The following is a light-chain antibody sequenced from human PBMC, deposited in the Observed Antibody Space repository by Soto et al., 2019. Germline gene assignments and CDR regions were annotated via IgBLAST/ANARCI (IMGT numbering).Light chain of an antibody. CDR3: QQYDSSPRT. Sequence: EIVLTQSPGTLSLSPGERATLSCRASQSVSSYLAWYQQKPGQATRLLIYAASSRATGIPDRFSGSGSGTDFTLTISRLEPEDFAVYYCQQYDSSPRTFGQGTKVEIK. CDR1: QSVSSY. J-gene: IGKJ1*01. V-gene: IGKV3-20*01. CDR2: AAS.